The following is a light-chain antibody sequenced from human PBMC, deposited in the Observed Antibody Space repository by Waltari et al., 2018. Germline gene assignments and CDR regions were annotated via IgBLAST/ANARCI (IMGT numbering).Light chain of an antibody. CDR2: DAS. V-gene: IGKV3-20*01. Sequence: SCRASSGVCRALAWYQQKPGQAPRLLIYDASSRATGISDKFSGSGSGTDFSLTISRVEPEDFAVYFCQMYVRLPVTFGQGTKVEVK. CDR1: SGVCRA. CDR3: QMYVRLPVT. J-gene: IGKJ1*01.